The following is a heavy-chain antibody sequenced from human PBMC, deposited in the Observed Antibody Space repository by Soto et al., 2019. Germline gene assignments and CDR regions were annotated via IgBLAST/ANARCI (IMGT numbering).Heavy chain of an antibody. J-gene: IGHJ2*01. CDR1: GFTFRSYG. CDR2: ISYDGSNK. V-gene: IGHV3-30*03. D-gene: IGHD2-21*02. Sequence: QVQLVDSGGGVVQPGRSLRLSCAASGFTFRSYGMHWVRQAPGKGLEWVALISYDGSNKYYADSVKGRFTISRDNSKNTLYLQINSLRAEDTAVYYCAMDPRPASLVTALVAYWYFDLWGRGTQVTVSS. CDR3: AMDPRPASLVTALVAYWYFDL.